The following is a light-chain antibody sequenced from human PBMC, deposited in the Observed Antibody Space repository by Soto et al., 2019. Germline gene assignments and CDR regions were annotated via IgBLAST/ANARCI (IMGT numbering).Light chain of an antibody. Sequence: DILMTQSPATLSASVGDRVTITCRASQSISSCLAWYQQKPGKAPKLLIYKASSIESGIPARFSGSGSGTEFTLTISSLQSEDLAVYYCQQYDDWPETFGQGTKV. CDR3: QQYDDWPET. V-gene: IGKV1-5*03. J-gene: IGKJ1*01. CDR1: QSISSC. CDR2: KAS.